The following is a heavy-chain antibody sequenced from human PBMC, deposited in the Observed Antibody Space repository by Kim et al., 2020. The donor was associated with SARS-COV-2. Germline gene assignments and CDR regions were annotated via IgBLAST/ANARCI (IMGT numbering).Heavy chain of an antibody. J-gene: IGHJ4*02. CDR3: AKDRWVSGSYHPYFDY. D-gene: IGHD1-26*01. V-gene: IGHV3-30*18. CDR2: ISYDGSNK. Sequence: GGSLRLSCAASGFTFSSYGMHWVRQAPGKGLEWVAVISYDGSNKYYADSVKGRFTISRDNSKNTLYLQMNSLRAEDTAVYYCAKDRWVSGSYHPYFDYWGQGTLVTVSS. CDR1: GFTFSSYG.